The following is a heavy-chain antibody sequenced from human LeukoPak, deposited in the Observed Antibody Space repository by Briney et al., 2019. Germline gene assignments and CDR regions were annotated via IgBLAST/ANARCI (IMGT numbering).Heavy chain of an antibody. CDR1: GGSISSSH. Sequence: SETLSLTCTVSGGSISSSHWSWIRQPPERGLEWIGHTSHSGSTNYKPSLKSRVSISIDTSKNQFSLKLTSVTAADTAMYYCARGYYDARGDSNPFDIWGQGTMVTVSS. CDR3: ARGYYDARGDSNPFDI. D-gene: IGHD3-22*01. V-gene: IGHV4-59*01. J-gene: IGHJ3*02. CDR2: TSHSGST.